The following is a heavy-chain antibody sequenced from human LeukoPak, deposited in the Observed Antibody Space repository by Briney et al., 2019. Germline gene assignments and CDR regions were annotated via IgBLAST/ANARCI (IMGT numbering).Heavy chain of an antibody. CDR1: GGSISSGSYY. J-gene: IGHJ3*02. CDR2: IYSSGST. V-gene: IGHV4-61*02. CDR3: ARDKGIVGATNEPDAFDI. Sequence: SRTLSLTCTVSGGSISSGSYYWSWIRQPAGKELEWIGRIYSSGSTNYKPVLKSRVTISIDTSKNLFSLTLSSVTAADTAVYYCARDKGIVGATNEPDAFDIWGQGTVVTVSS. D-gene: IGHD1-26*01.